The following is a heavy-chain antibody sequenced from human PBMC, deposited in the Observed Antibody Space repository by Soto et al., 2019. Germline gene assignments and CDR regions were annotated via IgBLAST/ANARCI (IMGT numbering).Heavy chain of an antibody. CDR3: ACDSRGGVDLRPTLYY. CDR2: IGRSGETI. V-gene: IGHV3-48*03. J-gene: IGHJ4*01. D-gene: IGHD2-2*01. CDR1: GFTSSSFE. Sequence: PGGSLRLSCVGSGFTSSSFEMNWARQTPGKRLEWLSYIGRSGETIYYADSVKGRFTISRDNAKSSLFLQMNGLRDEDTGIYSCACDSRGGVDLRPTLYYWGRRSLDIASS.